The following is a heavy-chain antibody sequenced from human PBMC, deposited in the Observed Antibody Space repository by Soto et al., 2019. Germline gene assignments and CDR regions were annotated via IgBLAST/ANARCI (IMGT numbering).Heavy chain of an antibody. J-gene: IGHJ5*02. D-gene: IGHD6-19*01. CDR2: ISWNSGII. CDR3: VKGYVAVAGTNFDP. V-gene: IGHV3-9*01. Sequence: EVQLVESGGGLVKPGGSLRLSCAASGFTFSSYSMNWVRQAPGKGLEWVSGISWNSGIIAYADSVKGRFTTSRDNAKKSLYLQMNSLRPEDTALYYCVKGYVAVAGTNFDPWGQGTLVTVSS. CDR1: GFTFSSYS.